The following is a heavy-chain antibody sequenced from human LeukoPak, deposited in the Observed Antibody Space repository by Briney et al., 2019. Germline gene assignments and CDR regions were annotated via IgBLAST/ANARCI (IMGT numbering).Heavy chain of an antibody. V-gene: IGHV3-23*01. CDR3: AKDRDYYDSSGYYSREY. CDR1: GFTFSSYA. J-gene: IGHJ4*02. D-gene: IGHD3-22*01. Sequence: HPGGSLRLSCAASGFTFSSYAMSWVRQAPGKGLEWVSAISGSGGSTYYADSVKGRFTISRDNSKNTLYLQMNSLRAEDTAVYYCAKDRDYYDSSGYYSREYWGQGTLVTVSS. CDR2: ISGSGGST.